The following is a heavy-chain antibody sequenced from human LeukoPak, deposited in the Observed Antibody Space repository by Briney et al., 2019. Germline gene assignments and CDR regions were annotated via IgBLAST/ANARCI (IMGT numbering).Heavy chain of an antibody. D-gene: IGHD3-9*01. CDR3: ATSGVYYDILTGYYSRRWYFDL. V-gene: IGHV4-31*03. J-gene: IGHJ2*01. Sequence: SQTLSLTCTVSGGSISSGGYYWSWIRQHPGKGLEWIGYIYYSGSTYYNPSLKSRVTISVDTSKNQFSLKLSSVTAADTAVYYCATSGVYYDILTGYYSRRWYFDLWGRGTLVTVSS. CDR2: IYYSGST. CDR1: GGSISSGGYY.